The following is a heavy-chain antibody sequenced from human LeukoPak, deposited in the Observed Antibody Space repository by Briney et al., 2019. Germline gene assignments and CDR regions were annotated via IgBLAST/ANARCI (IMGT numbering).Heavy chain of an antibody. Sequence: PGGSLNLSCEASGFTFRNYAMSWFRQAPGKGLDGFSTISGSGGSTYYADSVKGRFTISRDNSKNTLYLQMNSLRDEDTAVYYCASGRGIENSSPLDYWGQGTLVTVSS. V-gene: IGHV3-23*01. J-gene: IGHJ4*02. CDR1: GFTFRNYA. CDR3: ASGRGIENSSPLDY. D-gene: IGHD6-6*01. CDR2: ISGSGGST.